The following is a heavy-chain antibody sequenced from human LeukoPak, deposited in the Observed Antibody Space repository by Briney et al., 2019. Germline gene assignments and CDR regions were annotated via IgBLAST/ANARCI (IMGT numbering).Heavy chain of an antibody. D-gene: IGHD6-19*01. CDR3: ARLSTAVVDNDN. V-gene: IGHV3-7*01. Sequence: GGSLRLSCAASGFTFSSYWMSWVRQAPGKGLEWVANIKQDGSEKYYVDSVKGRFTISRDNTKNSLYLQMNSLRAEDTGVYYCARLSTAVVDNDNWGQGTLVTVSS. CDR2: IKQDGSEK. CDR1: GFTFSSYW. J-gene: IGHJ4*02.